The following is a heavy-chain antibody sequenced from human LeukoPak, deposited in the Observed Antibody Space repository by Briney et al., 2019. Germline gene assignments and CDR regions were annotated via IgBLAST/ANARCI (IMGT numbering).Heavy chain of an antibody. CDR1: GFTFSSYG. D-gene: IGHD3-22*01. CDR3: ASYAREDSSGYYAGFDY. J-gene: IGHJ4*02. V-gene: IGHV3-33*01. CDR2: IWYDGSNK. Sequence: GGSLGLSCAASGFTFSSYGMHWVRPAPGKGLERGAVIWYDGSNKYYADSVKGRFTISRDNSKNTLYLQMNSLRAEDTAVYYCASYAREDSSGYYAGFDYWGQGTLVTVSS.